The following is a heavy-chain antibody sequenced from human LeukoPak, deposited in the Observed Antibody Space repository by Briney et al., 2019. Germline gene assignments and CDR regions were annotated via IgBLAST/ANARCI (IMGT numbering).Heavy chain of an antibody. J-gene: IGHJ4*02. Sequence: GGSLRLXCAASGFTCDDYAMHWVRRAPGKGLEWVSLISWDGGSTYYADSVKGRFTISRDNSKNSLYLQMNSLRAEDTALYYCAKDIGVAAAGPLGYWGQGTLVTVSS. CDR3: AKDIGVAAAGPLGY. D-gene: IGHD6-13*01. CDR2: ISWDGGST. CDR1: GFTCDDYA. V-gene: IGHV3-43D*03.